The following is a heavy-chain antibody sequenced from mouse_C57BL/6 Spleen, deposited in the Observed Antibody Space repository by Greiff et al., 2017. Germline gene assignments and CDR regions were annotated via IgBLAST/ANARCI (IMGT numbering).Heavy chain of an antibody. J-gene: IGHJ2*01. CDR1: GFTFSDYG. V-gene: IGHV5-17*01. D-gene: IGHD4-1*01. Sequence: EVKLMESGGGLVKPGGSLKLSCAASGFTFSDYGMHWVRQAPEKGLEWVAYISSGSSTIYYADTVKGRFTISRDNAKNTLFLQMTSLRSEDTAMYYCARHGGTNFDYWGQGTTLTVSS. CDR3: ARHGGTNFDY. CDR2: ISSGSSTI.